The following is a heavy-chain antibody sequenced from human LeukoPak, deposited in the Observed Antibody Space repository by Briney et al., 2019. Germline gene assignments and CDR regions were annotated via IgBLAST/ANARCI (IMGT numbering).Heavy chain of an antibody. CDR3: VRQLSSPMGIDV. CDR1: GYSFSSYW. J-gene: IGHJ6*02. Sequence: KHGESLKISCKGSGYSFSSYWIGWVRQMPGKGLEWMGIMHPGDSDTRYSPSFQGQVTISADRTISTAYLQWSSLKASDTAMYYCVRQLSSPMGIDVWGQGTTVTVSS. D-gene: IGHD3-16*02. CDR2: MHPGDSDT. V-gene: IGHV5-51*01.